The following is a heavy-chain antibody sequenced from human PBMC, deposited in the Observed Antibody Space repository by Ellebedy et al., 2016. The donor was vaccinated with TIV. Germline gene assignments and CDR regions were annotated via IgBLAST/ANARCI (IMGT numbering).Heavy chain of an antibody. CDR2: ISYDGSNK. CDR3: AKDIIYGAAGTLYAGGMPDY. Sequence: GGSLRLXXAASGFTFSSYAMHWVRQAPGKGLEWVAVISYDGSNKYYADSVKGRFTISRDNAKNSLYLQMNSLRAEDTALYYCAKDIIYGAAGTLYAGGMPDYWGQGTLVTVSS. CDR1: GFTFSSYA. J-gene: IGHJ4*02. D-gene: IGHD6-13*01. V-gene: IGHV3-30-3*01.